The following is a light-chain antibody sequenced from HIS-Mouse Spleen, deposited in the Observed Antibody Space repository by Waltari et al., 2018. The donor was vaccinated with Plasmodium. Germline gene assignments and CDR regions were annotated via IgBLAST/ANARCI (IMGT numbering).Light chain of an antibody. J-gene: IGLJ3*02. CDR3: YSAADNNRV. Sequence: SYELTQPSSVSVSPGQTARITCTGDVLAKKYARLFQQKPGQAPVLVIYKDSERPSGLPERFSGSSSGTTVTLTISGAQVEDEADYYCYSAADNNRVFGGGTKLTVL. CDR1: VLAKKY. CDR2: KDS. V-gene: IGLV3-27*01.